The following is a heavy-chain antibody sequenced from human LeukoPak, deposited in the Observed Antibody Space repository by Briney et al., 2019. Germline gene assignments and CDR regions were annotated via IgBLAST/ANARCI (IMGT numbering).Heavy chain of an antibody. Sequence: GGSLRLSCAASGFTFDDYAMHWVRQAPGKGLEWVSGISWYSGSIGYADSVKGRFTISRDNAKNSLYLQMNSLRAEDTAVYYCATLWGFDYYGMDVWGQGTTVTVSS. CDR2: ISWYSGSI. V-gene: IGHV3-9*01. J-gene: IGHJ6*02. D-gene: IGHD7-27*01. CDR3: ATLWGFDYYGMDV. CDR1: GFTFDDYA.